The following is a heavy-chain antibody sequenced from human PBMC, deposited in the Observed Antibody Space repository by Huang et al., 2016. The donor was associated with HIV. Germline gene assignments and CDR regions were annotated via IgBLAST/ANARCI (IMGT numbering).Heavy chain of an antibody. J-gene: IGHJ6*02. CDR1: YTFTGYY. CDR3: AREVVSATGYYYYGMDV. V-gene: IGHV1-2*02. Sequence: YTFTGYYMHWVRQAPGQGLEGMGWINPKSGGTNYAQKVQGRVTMTRDTSISTAYMELSRLRSDDTAVYYCAREVVSATGYYYYGMDVWGQGTTVTVSS. D-gene: IGHD2-15*01. CDR2: INPKSGGT.